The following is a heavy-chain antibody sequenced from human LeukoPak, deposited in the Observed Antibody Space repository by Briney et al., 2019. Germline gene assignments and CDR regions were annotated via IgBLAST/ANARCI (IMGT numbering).Heavy chain of an antibody. J-gene: IGHJ4*02. Sequence: ASVKVSCKVSGYTLTGLSMHWVRQAPGKGLEWMGGFDPEDGETIYAQKFQGRVTMTEDTSTDTAYMELSSLRSEDTAVYYCATRAGYYYGSGSYSIWGQGTLVTVSS. CDR1: GYTLTGLS. D-gene: IGHD3-10*01. V-gene: IGHV1-24*01. CDR3: ATRAGYYYGSGSYSI. CDR2: FDPEDGET.